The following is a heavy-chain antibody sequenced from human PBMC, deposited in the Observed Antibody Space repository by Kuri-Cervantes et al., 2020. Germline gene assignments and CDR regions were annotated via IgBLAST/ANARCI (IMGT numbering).Heavy chain of an antibody. CDR3: AREVYGRTGAIDY. CDR2: ISGSGGST. D-gene: IGHD1-14*01. Sequence: GESLKISCAASGFTSSSYAMSWVRQAPGKGLEWVSAISGSGGSTYYADSVKGRFTISRDNSKNTLYLQMNSLGAEDTAVYYCAREVYGRTGAIDYWGQGTLVTVSS. J-gene: IGHJ4*02. CDR1: GFTSSSYA. V-gene: IGHV3-23*01.